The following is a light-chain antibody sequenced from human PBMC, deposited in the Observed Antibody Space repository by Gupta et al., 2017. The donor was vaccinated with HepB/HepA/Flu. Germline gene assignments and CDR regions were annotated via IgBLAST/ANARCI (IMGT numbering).Light chain of an antibody. Sequence: DFQMTQSPSSLSASVGDRVTITCRASHDIATYLAWYQQQSGKVPRLLVYSASTLQSGVPSRFSGSGSGTDFTLSISSLQPEDVATYYCQKYNSAPLTFGGGTKVEIK. CDR1: HDIATY. CDR3: QKYNSAPLT. J-gene: IGKJ4*01. CDR2: SAS. V-gene: IGKV1-27*01.